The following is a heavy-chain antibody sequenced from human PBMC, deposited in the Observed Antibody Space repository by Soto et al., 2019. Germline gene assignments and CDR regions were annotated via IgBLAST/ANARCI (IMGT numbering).Heavy chain of an antibody. CDR1: GFTFSSYA. CDR2: ISGAGGTT. CDR3: AKAVHDSAFVDC. V-gene: IGHV3-23*01. J-gene: IGHJ4*02. D-gene: IGHD2-15*01. Sequence: PGGSLRLACAASGFTFSSYAMSWVRQTPGKGLEWVSGISGAGGTTYYADSVKGRFTISRDNSRNTLYLEMNSLRADDTALYYCAKAVHDSAFVDCWGQGTLVTVSS.